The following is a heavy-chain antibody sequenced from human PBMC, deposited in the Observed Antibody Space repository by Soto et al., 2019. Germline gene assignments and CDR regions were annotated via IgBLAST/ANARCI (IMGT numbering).Heavy chain of an antibody. V-gene: IGHV4-34*01. Sequence: QVQLQQWGAGLLKPSETLSLTCAVYGGSFSGYYWSWIRQPPGKGLEWIGEINHSGSTNYNPSLKSRVTTSVDTSKNQFSLKLSSVTAADTAVYYCASPDPVLMVYATWGQGTLVTVSS. J-gene: IGHJ5*02. D-gene: IGHD2-8*01. CDR3: ASPDPVLMVYAT. CDR1: GGSFSGYY. CDR2: INHSGST.